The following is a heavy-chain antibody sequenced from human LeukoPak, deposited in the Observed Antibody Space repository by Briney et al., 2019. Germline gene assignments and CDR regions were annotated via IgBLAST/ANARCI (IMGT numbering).Heavy chain of an antibody. CDR1: GGSITNYY. D-gene: IGHD6-19*01. CDR2: IYFSGST. J-gene: IGHJ4*02. V-gene: IGHV4-59*08. CDR3: VRRRAVPGHYYFDY. Sequence: PSETLSLTSTVSGGSITNYYWTWIRQPPGKRLEWIGYIYFSGSTKYSPSLMSRVAMSIDTSKNQFSLRLSSLTAADTAVYYCVRRRAVPGHYYFDYWGQGTLVTVSS.